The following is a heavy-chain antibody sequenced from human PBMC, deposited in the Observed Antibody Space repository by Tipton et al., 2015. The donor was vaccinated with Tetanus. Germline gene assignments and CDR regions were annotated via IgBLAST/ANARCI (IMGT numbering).Heavy chain of an antibody. D-gene: IGHD5-18*01. CDR2: ISWNSGRI. V-gene: IGHV3-9*01. CDR3: AKDNGGYSYGRYGKDG. J-gene: IGHJ6*02. Sequence: SLRLSCAASGFTFDDYAMHWVRQAPGKGLEWVSGISWNSGRICYADSVKGRFTISRDNSKNSLYLQMNSLRAEDTALYYCAKDNGGYSYGRYGKDGWGQGTMVTVSS. CDR1: GFTFDDYA.